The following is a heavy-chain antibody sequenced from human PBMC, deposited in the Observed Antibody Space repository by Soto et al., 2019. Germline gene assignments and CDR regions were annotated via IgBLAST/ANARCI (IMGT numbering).Heavy chain of an antibody. CDR2: IDPSDSYT. CDR3: ARLQRVPNHRDGLDV. J-gene: IGHJ6*02. CDR1: GYSFTSYW. D-gene: IGHD3-10*01. V-gene: IGHV5-10-1*01. Sequence: PGESLKISCKGSGYSFTSYWINWVRQMPGKGLEWMGRIDPSDSYTIYSPSFQGHVTISADKSISTAYLQWSSLKASDTAMYYWARLQRVPNHRDGLDVWGQGTTVTV.